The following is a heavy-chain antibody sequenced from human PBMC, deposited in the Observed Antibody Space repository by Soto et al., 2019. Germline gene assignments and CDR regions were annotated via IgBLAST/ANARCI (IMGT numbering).Heavy chain of an antibody. CDR2: IYYSGST. J-gene: IGHJ6*02. Sequence: SETLSRTSTDCYCAISTDYCISIRHPPGNGLEWIGYIYYSGSTNYNPSLKSRVTISVDTSKNQFSLKLSSVTAAETAVYYCARAAYYYDSSGYYPYPSYGMHVWGQATTVTLAS. V-gene: IGHV4-59*13. CDR1: YCAISTDY. CDR3: ARAAYYYDSSGYYPYPSYGMHV. D-gene: IGHD3-22*01.